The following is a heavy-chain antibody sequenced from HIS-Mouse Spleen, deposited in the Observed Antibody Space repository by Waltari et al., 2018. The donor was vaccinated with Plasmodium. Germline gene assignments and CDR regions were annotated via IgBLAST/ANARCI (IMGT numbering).Heavy chain of an antibody. D-gene: IGHD7-27*01. CDR3: ARGQLGIDAFDI. CDR2: INNGGRT. J-gene: IGHJ3*02. CDR1: GGSFSGYY. Sequence: QVQLQQWGAGLLKPSETLSLTCAVYGGSFSGYYWSWIRQPPGKGLEWIGEINNGGRTKYTPSLKSRVTISGDTAKNQFSLKLSSVTAADTAVYYCARGQLGIDAFDIWGQGTMVTVSS. V-gene: IGHV4-34*01.